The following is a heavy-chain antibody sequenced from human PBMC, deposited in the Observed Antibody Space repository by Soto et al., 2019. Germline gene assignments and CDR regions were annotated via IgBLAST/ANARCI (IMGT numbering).Heavy chain of an antibody. CDR3: ARDLWGYCGTDCYPLDV. V-gene: IGHV4-59*01. CDR1: GGSSSGYD. Sequence: SDTLSLTCTDPGGSSSGYDWSWILDPPGKGLEWIGYMYNTGSTVYNPSFKSRVTISVDTSKNQFSLKLNSVTAADTAVYYCARDLWGYCGTDCYPLDVWGQGTTVS. CDR2: MYNTGST. D-gene: IGHD2-21*02. J-gene: IGHJ6*02.